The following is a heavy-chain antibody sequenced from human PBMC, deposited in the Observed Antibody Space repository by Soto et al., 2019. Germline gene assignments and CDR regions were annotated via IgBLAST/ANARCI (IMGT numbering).Heavy chain of an antibody. V-gene: IGHV1-46*01. CDR3: ARDQTDRYDHNSTEYYYFCVDV. CDR2: INPTGRTS. CDR1: GYTFTSYY. J-gene: IGHJ6*02. Sequence: ASVKVSCKASGYTFTSYYIHWVRQAPGHGLEWMGVINPTGRTSTSAQKFHGRDPMTTNTSTSTDSWELSSWRSNDTAVFYCARDQTDRYDHNSTEYYYFCVDVWGQGTTVTVSS. D-gene: IGHD3-22*01.